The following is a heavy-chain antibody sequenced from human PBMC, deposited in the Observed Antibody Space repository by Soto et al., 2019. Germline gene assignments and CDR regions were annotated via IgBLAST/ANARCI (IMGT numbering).Heavy chain of an antibody. D-gene: IGHD3-16*01. Sequence: PSETLSLTCTVSGGSISSSSYFWGWIRQPPGKGLEWIGSIYYSGNTYYNPSLKSRVTISVDTSKNQFSLKLSSVTAADTAVYYCARAYMIRTFYYGMDVWGQGTTVTVSS. V-gene: IGHV4-39*07. CDR1: GGSISSSSYF. CDR3: ARAYMIRTFYYGMDV. CDR2: IYYSGNT. J-gene: IGHJ6*02.